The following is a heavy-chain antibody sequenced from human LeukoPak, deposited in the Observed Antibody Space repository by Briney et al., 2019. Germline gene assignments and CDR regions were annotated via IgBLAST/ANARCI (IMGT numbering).Heavy chain of an antibody. CDR2: ISGSGGST. Sequence: GGSLRLSCAASGFTFSSYAMSWVRQAPGKGLEWVSAISGSGGSTYYADSVKGRFTISRDNSKNTLYLQMNSLRAEDTAVYYCAKPEKLRFLEYYYYYMDVWGKGTTVTVSS. V-gene: IGHV3-23*01. CDR1: GFTFSSYA. J-gene: IGHJ6*03. CDR3: AKPEKLRFLEYYYYYMDV. D-gene: IGHD3-3*01.